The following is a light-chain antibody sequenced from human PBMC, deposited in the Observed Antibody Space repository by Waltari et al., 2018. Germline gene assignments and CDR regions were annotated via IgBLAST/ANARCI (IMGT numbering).Light chain of an antibody. CDR3: SSYTTRATWV. V-gene: IGLV2-14*03. Sequence: QSALTQPASVSGSPGQSITISCTGTNSDVGAYQYVSWYQQNPGKAPKLIIFDVSSRPSGGSSRFLCSKAGSTASLTISGLQAVDEADYYCSSYTTRATWVFGGGTRVAVL. CDR1: NSDVGAYQY. CDR2: DVS. J-gene: IGLJ3*02.